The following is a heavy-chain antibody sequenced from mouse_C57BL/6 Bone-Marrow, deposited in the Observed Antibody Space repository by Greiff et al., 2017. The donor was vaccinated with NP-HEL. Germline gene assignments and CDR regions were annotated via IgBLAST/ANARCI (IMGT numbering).Heavy chain of an antibody. CDR3: ARIYGGYPGGY. D-gene: IGHD2-3*01. CDR1: GYTFTSYT. J-gene: IGHJ2*01. V-gene: IGHV1-4*01. Sequence: VQLQQSGAELASPGSSVKMSCKASGYTFTSYTMHWVKQRPGQGLEWIGYINSSSGYTKYNQKFKDKATLTADKSSSTAYMRLSSLTSEDSAVYYCARIYGGYPGGYWGQGTTLTVSS. CDR2: INSSSGYT.